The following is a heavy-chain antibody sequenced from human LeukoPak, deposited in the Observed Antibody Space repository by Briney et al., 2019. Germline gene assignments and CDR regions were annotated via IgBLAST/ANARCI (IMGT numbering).Heavy chain of an antibody. J-gene: IGHJ4*02. CDR1: GYNFNSQG. CDR2: ITVPNGNT. D-gene: IGHD2-21*01. CDR3: ARHFGGANDY. Sequence: ASVKVSCKASGYNFNSQGISWVRQAPGQGLECMGWITVPNGNTKYSQKFQGRVTMTTDTSTSAAYMELRSLTSDDTAVYYCARHFGGANDYWGQGTLVTVSS. V-gene: IGHV1-18*01.